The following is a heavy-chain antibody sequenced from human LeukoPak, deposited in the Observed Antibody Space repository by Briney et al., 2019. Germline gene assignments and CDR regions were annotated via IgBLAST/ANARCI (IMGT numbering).Heavy chain of an antibody. CDR3: ARDIDRPYGWNDIDY. CDR1: GFTFSSYA. D-gene: IGHD1-1*01. V-gene: IGHV3-30*04. Sequence: GGSLRLSCAASGFTFSSYAMHWVRQAPGKGLEWGAVISYDGSNKYYADSVKGRFTISRDNSKNTLYLQMNSLISEDTAVYYCARDIDRPYGWNDIDYWGQGTLVTVSS. CDR2: ISYDGSNK. J-gene: IGHJ4*02.